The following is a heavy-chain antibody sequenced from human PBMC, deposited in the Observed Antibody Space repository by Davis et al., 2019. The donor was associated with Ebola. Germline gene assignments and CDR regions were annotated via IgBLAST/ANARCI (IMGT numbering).Heavy chain of an antibody. D-gene: IGHD3-3*01. J-gene: IGHJ5*02. Sequence: SETLSLTCTVSGGSISSYYWSWIRQPPGKGLEWIGYIYYSGSTNYNPSLKSRVTISVDTSKNQFSLKLSSVTAADTAVYYCARVNYDFWSGYANWFDPWGQGTLATVSS. V-gene: IGHV4-59*01. CDR1: GGSISSYY. CDR3: ARVNYDFWSGYANWFDP. CDR2: IYYSGST.